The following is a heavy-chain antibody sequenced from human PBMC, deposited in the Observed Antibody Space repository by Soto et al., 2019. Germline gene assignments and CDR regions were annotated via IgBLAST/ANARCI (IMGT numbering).Heavy chain of an antibody. V-gene: IGHV3-11*01. CDR1: GFSFSDDY. J-gene: IGHJ6*03. Sequence: QVQLVESGGGLVKPGGSLRLSCAASGFSFSDDYMSWIRQAPGKGLEWVSYISSNGNTKYYADSVKGRFIISRDNANNSLYLQMSSLRPEDTAVYYCAKDPRTRDFWSGSCDTYFYFYYVDVCGKGITVTVSS. CDR3: AKDPRTRDFWSGSCDTYFYFYYVDV. D-gene: IGHD3-3*01. CDR2: ISSNGNTK.